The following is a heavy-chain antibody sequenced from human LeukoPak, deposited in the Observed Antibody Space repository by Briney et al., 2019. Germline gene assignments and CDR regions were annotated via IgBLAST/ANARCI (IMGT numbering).Heavy chain of an antibody. Sequence: ASVKVSCKASGYTFTGYYMHWVRQAPGRGLEWMGWINPNSGGTNYAQKFQGRVTMTRDTSISTAYMELSRLRSDDTAVYYCASTSIAAAGTIYWFDPWGQGTLVTVSS. CDR3: ASTSIAAAGTIYWFDP. D-gene: IGHD6-13*01. CDR1: GYTFTGYY. J-gene: IGHJ5*02. V-gene: IGHV1-2*02. CDR2: INPNSGGT.